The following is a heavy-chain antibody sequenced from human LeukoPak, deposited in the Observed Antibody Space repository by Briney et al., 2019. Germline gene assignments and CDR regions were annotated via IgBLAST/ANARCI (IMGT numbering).Heavy chain of an antibody. V-gene: IGHV3-66*01. CDR1: GFPFSSYW. CDR2: IYSGGST. CDR3: ARERSLVRGVIEYYFDY. Sequence: GGSLRLSCAASGFPFSSYWMSWVRQAPGKGLEWVSVIYSGGSTYYADSVKGRFTISRDNSKNTLYLQMNSLRAEDTAVYYCARERSLVRGVIEYYFDYWGQGTLVTVSS. J-gene: IGHJ4*02. D-gene: IGHD3-10*01.